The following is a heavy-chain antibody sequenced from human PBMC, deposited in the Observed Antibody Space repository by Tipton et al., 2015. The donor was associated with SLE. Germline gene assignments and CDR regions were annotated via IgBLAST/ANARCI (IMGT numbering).Heavy chain of an antibody. CDR3: ARRQRGYSYAPFDN. Sequence: TLSLTCTVSGGSISSGSYYWGWIRQPPGKGLEWIGGIHHRGSTYYNPSLKSRVTISVDTSKNQFSLKLSSVTAADAAIYYWARRQRGYSYAPFDNWGQGTLVPVSS. V-gene: IGHV4-39*01. J-gene: IGHJ4*02. CDR1: GGSISSGSYY. CDR2: IHHRGST. D-gene: IGHD5-18*01.